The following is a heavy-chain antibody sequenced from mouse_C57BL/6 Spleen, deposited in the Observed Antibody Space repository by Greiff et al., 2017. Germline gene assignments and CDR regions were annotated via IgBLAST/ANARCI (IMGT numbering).Heavy chain of an antibody. V-gene: IGHV8-12*01. Sequence: TLKVSGPGILKSSQTLSLTCPFSGFSLSTSGMGVSLIRQPSGKGLEWLAHIYWDDDQRYHTSLKSRLTISKYTTRNQVFLKITSEDTADTATYYCARREGWIYFGDWGQGATLSVST. CDR1: GFSLSTSGMG. CDR3: ARREGWIYFGD. J-gene: IGHJ2*01. CDR2: IYWDDDQ.